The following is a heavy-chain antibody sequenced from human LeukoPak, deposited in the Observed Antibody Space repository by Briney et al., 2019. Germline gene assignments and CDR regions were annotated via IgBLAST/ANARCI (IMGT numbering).Heavy chain of an antibody. D-gene: IGHD3-16*02. J-gene: IGHJ4*02. CDR1: GFSVGTNY. CDR2: IYAGGNT. V-gene: IGHV3-53*05. Sequence: PGGSLRLSCAASGFSVGTNYMTWVRQAPGKGLEWVSMIYAGGNTYYRDSVKGRFTISRDNSKSSLYLQMNSLRTEDTALYYCAKDRLRLGELSSYFDYWGQGTLVTVSS. CDR3: AKDRLRLGELSSYFDY.